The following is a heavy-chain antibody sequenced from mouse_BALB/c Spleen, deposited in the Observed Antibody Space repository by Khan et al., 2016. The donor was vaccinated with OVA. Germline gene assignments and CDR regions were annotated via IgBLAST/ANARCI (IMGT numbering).Heavy chain of an antibody. CDR3: ARGAGATYGMDY. J-gene: IGHJ4*01. CDR2: ILPGRGNS. CDR1: GYTFSSYW. Sequence: QVQLQQSGAELMKPGASVKISCKATGYTFSSYWIEWVKQRPGHGHEWIGEILPGRGNSNYNEKFKDRATFTAVTSSTIAYMQLSSLTSEDTAVYYCARGAGATYGMDYWGQGSSVTVS. D-gene: IGHD3-3*01. V-gene: IGHV1-9*01.